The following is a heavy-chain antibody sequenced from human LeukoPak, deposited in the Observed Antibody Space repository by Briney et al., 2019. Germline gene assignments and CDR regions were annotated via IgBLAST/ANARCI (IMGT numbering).Heavy chain of an antibody. Sequence: GGSLRLSCAASGFTFSSYAMSWVRQAPGKGLEWVSGISDSGGGTYYADSGKGRFSISRDNSKNTLYLQMNSLRTDDTAVYYCAKDPWCSSRGNWFEPWGQGTLVTVSS. J-gene: IGHJ5*02. CDR1: GFTFSSYA. V-gene: IGHV3-23*01. D-gene: IGHD6-13*01. CDR3: AKDPWCSSRGNWFEP. CDR2: ISDSGGGT.